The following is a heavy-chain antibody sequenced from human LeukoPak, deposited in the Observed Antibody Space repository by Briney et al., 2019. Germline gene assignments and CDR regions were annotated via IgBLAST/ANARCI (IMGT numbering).Heavy chain of an antibody. D-gene: IGHD2-2*01. CDR1: GYTFTGYY. CDR3: ARDYTTTKGYCSGTSCYLQDADY. Sequence: GASVKVSCKASGYTFTGYYMHWVRQAPGQGLEWMGWINPNSGGTNYAQKFQGRVTMTRDTSISTAYMELSRLRSDDTAVYYCARDYTTTKGYCSGTSCYLQDADYWGQGTLVTVSS. V-gene: IGHV1-2*02. J-gene: IGHJ4*02. CDR2: INPNSGGT.